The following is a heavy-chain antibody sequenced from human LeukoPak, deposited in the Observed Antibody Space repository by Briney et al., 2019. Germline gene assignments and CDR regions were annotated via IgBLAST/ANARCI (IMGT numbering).Heavy chain of an antibody. Sequence: GGSLRLSCAASGFTFSSYAMSWVRQAPGKGLEWVSAISGSGGSTYYADSVKGRFTISRDNSKNTLYLQMNSQRAEDTAVYYCAKAHCSSTSYPNDYWGQGTLVTVSS. CDR1: GFTFSSYA. D-gene: IGHD2-2*01. V-gene: IGHV3-23*01. J-gene: IGHJ4*02. CDR3: AKAHCSSTSYPNDY. CDR2: ISGSGGST.